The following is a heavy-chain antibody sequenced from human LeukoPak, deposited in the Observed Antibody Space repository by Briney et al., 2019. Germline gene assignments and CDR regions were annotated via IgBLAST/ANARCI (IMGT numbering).Heavy chain of an antibody. J-gene: IGHJ4*02. Sequence: GGSLRLSCAVSGLAFSNAWVSWVRQAPGKGLEWVGRIKSKIDGETTDYAAPVKGRFTISRDDSKNTLYLQMSSLKTEDTAVYYCTTGFPLRYYFDYWGQGTLVTVSS. CDR3: TTGFPLRYYFDY. CDR1: GLAFSNAW. V-gene: IGHV3-15*01. CDR2: IKSKIDGETT.